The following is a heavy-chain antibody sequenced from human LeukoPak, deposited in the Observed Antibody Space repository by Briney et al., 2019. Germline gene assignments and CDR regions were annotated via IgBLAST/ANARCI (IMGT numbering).Heavy chain of an antibody. CDR3: TTGGPRRH. J-gene: IGHJ4*02. D-gene: IGHD3-16*01. Sequence: TGGSLRPSCAASGFTFSSYAMSWFRQAPGKGLEWVGLIRTKTDGGTTDNAAPVTGRFAISRDDSRNMLFLQMNSLKTEDTGVYYCTTGGPRRHWGQGTLVTVSS. V-gene: IGHV3-15*01. CDR2: IRTKTDGGTT. CDR1: GFTFSSYA.